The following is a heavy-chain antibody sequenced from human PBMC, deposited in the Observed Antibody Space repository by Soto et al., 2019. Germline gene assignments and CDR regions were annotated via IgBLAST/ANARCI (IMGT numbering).Heavy chain of an antibody. V-gene: IGHV3-23*01. D-gene: IGHD5-18*01. J-gene: IGHJ4*02. CDR3: AKDGYSYGHSRPRYFGY. Sequence: GGSLRLSCAASGFTFSSYAMSRVRQAPGKGLEWVSAVSGSGGSTYYADSVKGRFTISRDNSKNTLYVQMNSLRAEDTAVYYCAKDGYSYGHSRPRYFGYWGQGTLVTVSS. CDR2: VSGSGGST. CDR1: GFTFSSYA.